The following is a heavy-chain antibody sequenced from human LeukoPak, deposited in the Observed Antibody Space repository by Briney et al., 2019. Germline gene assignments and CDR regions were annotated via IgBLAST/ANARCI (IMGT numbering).Heavy chain of an antibody. CDR3: AGTDTSGYDRFDY. J-gene: IGHJ4*02. D-gene: IGHD3-22*01. V-gene: IGHV4-4*07. Sequence: SETLSLTCTVSGGSISSYYWNWIRQPAGKGLEWIGRIYTRGNTNYSPSLKSRVTISVDKSKNQFSLKLSSVTAADTAVYYCAGTDTSGYDRFDYWGQGALVTVSS. CDR1: GGSISSYY. CDR2: IYTRGNT.